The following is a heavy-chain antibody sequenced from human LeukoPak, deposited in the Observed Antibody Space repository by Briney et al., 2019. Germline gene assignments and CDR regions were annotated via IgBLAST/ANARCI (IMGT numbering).Heavy chain of an antibody. V-gene: IGHV1-3*01. CDR3: ARGSYDY. J-gene: IGHJ4*02. Sequence: ASVKVSCKASGYTFTSHAIYWVRRAPGQRLEWMGWINADNGNTKYSQKFQGKVTMTRNTSISTAYMELSSLRSEDTAVYYCARGSYDYWGQGTLVTVSS. CDR1: GYTFTSHA. CDR2: INADNGNT.